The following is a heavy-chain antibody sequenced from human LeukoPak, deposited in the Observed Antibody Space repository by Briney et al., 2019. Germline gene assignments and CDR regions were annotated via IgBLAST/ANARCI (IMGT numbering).Heavy chain of an antibody. CDR1: GGSISSYY. CDR2: IYYSGST. Sequence: PSETLSLTCTVSGGSISSYYWSWIRQPPGKGLEWIGYIYYSGSTNYSPSLKSRVTISVDTSKNQFSLKLSSVTAADTAVYYCANRRGLPAIWGQGTLVTVSS. J-gene: IGHJ4*02. D-gene: IGHD2-2*01. CDR3: ANRRGLPAI. V-gene: IGHV4-59*01.